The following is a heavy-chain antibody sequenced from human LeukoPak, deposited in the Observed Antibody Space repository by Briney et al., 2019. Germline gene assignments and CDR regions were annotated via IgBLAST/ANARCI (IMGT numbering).Heavy chain of an antibody. V-gene: IGHV3-9*01. Sequence: TGGSLRLSCAASGFTFDNYAMHWVRRAPGKGLEWVSGISWNSGSIGYADSVKGRFTISRDNAKNSLYLQMNSLRAEDTALYFCAKDYCSSTSCYTDYWGQGTLVTVSS. J-gene: IGHJ4*02. CDR2: ISWNSGSI. D-gene: IGHD2-2*02. CDR1: GFTFDNYA. CDR3: AKDYCSSTSCYTDY.